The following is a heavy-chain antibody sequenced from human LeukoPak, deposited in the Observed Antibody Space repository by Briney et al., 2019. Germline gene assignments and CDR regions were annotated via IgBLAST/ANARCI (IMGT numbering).Heavy chain of an antibody. CDR1: GFTFSSYA. J-gene: IGHJ6*04. CDR3: AKSDCSSTSCSYYYYYGMDV. D-gene: IGHD2-2*01. V-gene: IGHV3-23*01. CDR2: ISGSGGST. Sequence: AGGSLRRSCAASGFTFSSYAMSWVRQAPGKGLEWVSAISGSGGSTYYADSVKGRFTISRDNSKNTLYLQMNSLRAEDTAVYYCAKSDCSSTSCSYYYYYGMDVWGKGTTVTVSS.